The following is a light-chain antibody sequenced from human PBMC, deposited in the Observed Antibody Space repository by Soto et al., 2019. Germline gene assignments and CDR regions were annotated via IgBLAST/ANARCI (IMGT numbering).Light chain of an antibody. J-gene: IGKJ1*01. CDR2: GAS. Sequence: EIVMTQSPATLSVSPGERATLSCRASQSVSSNLAWYQQKPGQAPRRLIYGASTRATGIPARFSGSGSGTEFTLTISSLQSEDFAVYYCQQYNNWPDTFGQGTKVEIK. V-gene: IGKV3-15*01. CDR3: QQYNNWPDT. CDR1: QSVSSN.